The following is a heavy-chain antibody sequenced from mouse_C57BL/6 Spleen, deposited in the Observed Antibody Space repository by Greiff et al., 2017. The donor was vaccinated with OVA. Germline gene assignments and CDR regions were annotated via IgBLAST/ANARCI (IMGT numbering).Heavy chain of an antibody. CDR1: GYTFTDYN. J-gene: IGHJ3*01. D-gene: IGHD1-1*01. V-gene: IGHV1-22*01. CDR3: ASGLLRDAWFAY. Sequence: EVQLQQSGPELVKPGASVKMSCKASGYTFTDYNMHWVKQSHGKSLEWIGYINPNNGGTSYNQKFKGKATLTVNKSSSTADMERRSLTSEDSAVYYCASGLLRDAWFAYWGQGTLVTVSA. CDR2: INPNNGGT.